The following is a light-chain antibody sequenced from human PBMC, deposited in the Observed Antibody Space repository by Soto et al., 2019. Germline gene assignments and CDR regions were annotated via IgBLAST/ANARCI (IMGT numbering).Light chain of an antibody. CDR1: QGISSR. CDR2: AAS. V-gene: IGKV1-12*01. Sequence: DIQMTQSPSSVSASVGDRVTITCRASQGISSRLAWYQQKPGKAPNLLIYAASRLQSGVPSRFSGTGSGTDFTLTVSSLQPEDLAIYYCQQADSFPLTFGGGTKVEVK. J-gene: IGKJ4*01. CDR3: QQADSFPLT.